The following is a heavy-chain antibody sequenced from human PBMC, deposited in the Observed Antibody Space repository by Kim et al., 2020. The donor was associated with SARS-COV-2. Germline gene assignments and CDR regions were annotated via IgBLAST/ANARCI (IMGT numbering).Heavy chain of an antibody. CDR1: GFRFSSYS. D-gene: IGHD4-17*01. CDR2: ISSDGGST. J-gene: IGHJ4*02. Sequence: GGSLRLSCAASGFRFSSYSMSWVRQAPGKGLEWVSTISSDGGSTYSADSVKGRLTISRDNSKNTLFLQMNSLRVDDTAIYYCAKGVHGDSASDFDYWGQGTLVTVSS. V-gene: IGHV3-23*01. CDR3: AKGVHGDSASDFDY.